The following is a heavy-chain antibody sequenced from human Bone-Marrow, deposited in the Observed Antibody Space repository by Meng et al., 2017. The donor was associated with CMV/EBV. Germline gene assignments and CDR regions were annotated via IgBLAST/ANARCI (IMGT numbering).Heavy chain of an antibody. J-gene: IGHJ5*02. Sequence: ASVKVSCKASGYTFTGYYMHWVRQAPGQGLEWMGWINPNSGGTNYAQKFQGRVTITTDESTSTAYMELSSLRSEDTAVYYCARGGCCSGGSPRWFDPWGQGTLVTVSS. D-gene: IGHD2-15*01. CDR3: ARGGCCSGGSPRWFDP. V-gene: IGHV1-2*02. CDR2: INPNSGGT. CDR1: GYTFTGYY.